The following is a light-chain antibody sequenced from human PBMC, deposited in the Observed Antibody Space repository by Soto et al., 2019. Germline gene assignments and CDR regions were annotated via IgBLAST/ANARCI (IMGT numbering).Light chain of an antibody. V-gene: IGKV1-16*02. J-gene: IGKJ4*01. CDR2: DAS. CDR3: QQYHNYPVT. Sequence: DIQMTKSPSSLSASVGDRVTITCRASQEISNHLAWFQQKPGKPPKSLISDASNLQSGVPSKFSGSGSGTDFTLTISSLQPEDFATYYCQQYHNYPVTFGGGTKVEIK. CDR1: QEISNH.